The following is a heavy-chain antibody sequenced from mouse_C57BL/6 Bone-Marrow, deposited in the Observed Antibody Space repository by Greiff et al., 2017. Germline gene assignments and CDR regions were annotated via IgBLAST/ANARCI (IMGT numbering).Heavy chain of an antibody. V-gene: IGHV10-3*01. CDR2: IRRKSSNYAT. D-gene: IGHD2-1*01. CDR1: GFTFNTYA. CDR3: VRAVYWSGFAY. J-gene: IGHJ3*01. Sequence: EVQGVESGGGLVQPKGSLKLSCAASGFTFNTYAMHWVRQAPGKGLEWVARIRRKSSNYATYYADSVKDRFTISRDDSQSMLYLQMNNLKTEDTAMYDCVRAVYWSGFAYWGQGTLVTVSA.